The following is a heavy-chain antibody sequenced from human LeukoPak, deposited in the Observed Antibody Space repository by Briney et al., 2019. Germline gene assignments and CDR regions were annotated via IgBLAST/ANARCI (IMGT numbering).Heavy chain of an antibody. CDR2: ISHSGNT. CDR3: ARLYFDFLSGYLDH. V-gene: IGHV4-39*02. Sequence: PSETLSLTCTVPGGSITTHDNYSGWIRQPPGKGLEWIGSISHSGNTHYSPSLQSRVTMSADTSRNNFSLKLSSVTAADTAVYYCARLYFDFLSGYLDHWGQGTLVTVSS. CDR1: GGSITTHDNY. D-gene: IGHD3-3*01. J-gene: IGHJ5*02.